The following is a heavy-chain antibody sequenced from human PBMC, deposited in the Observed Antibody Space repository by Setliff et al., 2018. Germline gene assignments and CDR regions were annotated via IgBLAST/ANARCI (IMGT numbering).Heavy chain of an antibody. Sequence: ASVKVSCKASGYPFTSNSMHWVRQAPGQRLEWMGWINAGNGYTKYSQKFQGRVTITRDTAISTAYMELGSLRSEDTAVYYCARRPGYRSAHSNESYWGQGTLVTVSS. V-gene: IGHV1-3*01. CDR3: ARRPGYRSAHSNESY. D-gene: IGHD3-16*02. J-gene: IGHJ4*02. CDR1: GYPFTSNS. CDR2: INAGNGYT.